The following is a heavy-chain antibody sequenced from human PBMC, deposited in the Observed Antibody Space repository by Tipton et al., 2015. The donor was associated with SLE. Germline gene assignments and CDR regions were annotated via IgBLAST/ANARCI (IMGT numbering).Heavy chain of an antibody. CDR1: GYSISSGYY. CDR3: ARRDAFDI. J-gene: IGHJ3*02. V-gene: IGHV4-38-2*01. Sequence: LRLSCAVSGYSISSGYYWGWIRQPPGEGLEWIGSIYHSGSTYYNPSLKSRVTLSVDTSQNQFSLKLSSVTAADTAVYYCARRDAFDIWGQGTMVTVSS. CDR2: IYHSGST.